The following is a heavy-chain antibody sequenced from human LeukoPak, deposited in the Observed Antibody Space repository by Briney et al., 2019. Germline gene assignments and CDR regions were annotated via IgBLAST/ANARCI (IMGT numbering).Heavy chain of an antibody. Sequence: GGSLRLSCAASGFTFSTYWMHWVRHAPGKGLVWVSRINRDGSSTNYADSVKGRFTISRDNAKNTVYLQMNSLSAEDTAMYYCTFSSYGDHVGVDAFDIWGQGTMVTVS. CDR2: INRDGSST. CDR3: TFSSYGDHVGVDAFDI. V-gene: IGHV3-74*01. J-gene: IGHJ3*02. D-gene: IGHD4-17*01. CDR1: GFTFSTYW.